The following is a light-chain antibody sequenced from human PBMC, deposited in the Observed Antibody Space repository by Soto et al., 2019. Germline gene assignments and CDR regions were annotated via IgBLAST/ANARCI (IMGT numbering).Light chain of an antibody. J-gene: IGLJ2*01. CDR3: EAWDATLNGL. Sequence: QSVLTQPPSASGTPGQRVTISCSGSSSNIGSNTVNWYQQVPGTAPKLRIDSTKQRSSGVPDRFSGSKSGTSASLGISGLQSEDEAEYYCEAWDATLNGLFGGGTKVTV. CDR1: SSNIGSNT. CDR2: STK. V-gene: IGLV1-44*01.